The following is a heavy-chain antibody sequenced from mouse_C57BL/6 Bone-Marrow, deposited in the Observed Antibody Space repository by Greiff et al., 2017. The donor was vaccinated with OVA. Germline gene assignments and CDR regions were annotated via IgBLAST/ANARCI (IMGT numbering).Heavy chain of an antibody. Sequence: SGAELVRPGASVKLSCTASGFNIKDDYMHWVKQRPEQGLEWIGWIDPENGDTEYASKFQGKATITADTSSNTAYLQLSSLTSEDTAVYYCTTEDYGYWGQGTTLTVSS. V-gene: IGHV14-4*01. CDR1: GFNIKDDY. J-gene: IGHJ2*01. CDR3: TTEDYGY. D-gene: IGHD1-1*01. CDR2: IDPENGDT.